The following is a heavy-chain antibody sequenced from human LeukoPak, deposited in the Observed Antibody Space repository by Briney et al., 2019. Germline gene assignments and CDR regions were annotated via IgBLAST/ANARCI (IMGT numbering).Heavy chain of an antibody. J-gene: IGHJ4*02. Sequence: GGSLRLSCAASGFIFSTFAVSWVRQDPGRGLEWVSSITGAGDTTFYPESVKGRFTISRDNSKNTLYLQMNSLGVEDTALYFCVRDRNYYEALQRSYWGQGTLVTVSS. D-gene: IGHD3-3*01. CDR2: ITGAGDTT. CDR1: GFIFSTFA. V-gene: IGHV3-23*01. CDR3: VRDRNYYEALQRSY.